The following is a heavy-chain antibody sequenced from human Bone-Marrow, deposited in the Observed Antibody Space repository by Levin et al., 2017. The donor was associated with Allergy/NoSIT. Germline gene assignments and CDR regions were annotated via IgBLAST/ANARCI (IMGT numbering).Heavy chain of an antibody. CDR1: GYTFTSYG. V-gene: IGHV1-18*01. Sequence: PGESLKISCKASGYTFTSYGISWVRQAPGQGLEWMGWISAYNGNTNYAQKLQGRVTMTTDTSTSTAYMELRSLRSDDTAVYYCARGGSSSWYEGWFDPWGQGTLVTVSS. CDR3: ARGGSSSWYEGWFDP. CDR2: ISAYNGNT. D-gene: IGHD6-13*01. J-gene: IGHJ5*02.